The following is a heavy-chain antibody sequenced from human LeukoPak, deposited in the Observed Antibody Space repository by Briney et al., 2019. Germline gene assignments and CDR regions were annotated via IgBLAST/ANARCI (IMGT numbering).Heavy chain of an antibody. J-gene: IGHJ3*02. CDR1: GGTFSSYA. CDR2: MIPIFGTA. Sequence: SVKVSCNASGGTFSSYAISWVRQAPGQGLEWMGGMIPIFGTANYAQKFQGRVTITTDESTSTAYMELSSLRSEDTAVYYCARRSSYCSSTSCSDAFDIWGQGTMVTVSS. V-gene: IGHV1-69*05. CDR3: ARRSSYCSSTSCSDAFDI. D-gene: IGHD2-2*01.